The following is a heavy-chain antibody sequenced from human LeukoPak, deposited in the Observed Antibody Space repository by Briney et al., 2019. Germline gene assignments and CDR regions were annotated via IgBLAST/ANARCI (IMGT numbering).Heavy chain of an antibody. D-gene: IGHD6-19*01. V-gene: IGHV3-23*01. Sequence: GGSLRLSCAASKFTFSAYAMYWVRQAPGKGLEWVSCINASDVITYYADSVKGRFSISRDNSKNTLYLQMNSLRAGDTAVYYGAKGTGSGWYGWCDPWGQGTLVTVSS. CDR2: INASDVIT. J-gene: IGHJ5*02. CDR1: KFTFSAYA. CDR3: AKGTGSGWYGWCDP.